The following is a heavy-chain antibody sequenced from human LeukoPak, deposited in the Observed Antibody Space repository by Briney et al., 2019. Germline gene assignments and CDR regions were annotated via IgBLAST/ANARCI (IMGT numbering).Heavy chain of an antibody. J-gene: IGHJ4*02. V-gene: IGHV3-30*18. Sequence: GGSLRLSCAASGFTFSSYGMHWVRQAPGKGLEWVAVISYDGSNKYYADSVKGRFTISRDNSKNTLYLQMNSLRAEDTAVYYCAKARGIAAAGERDRWVDYWGQGTLVTVSS. D-gene: IGHD6-13*01. CDR3: AKARGIAAAGERDRWVDY. CDR1: GFTFSSYG. CDR2: ISYDGSNK.